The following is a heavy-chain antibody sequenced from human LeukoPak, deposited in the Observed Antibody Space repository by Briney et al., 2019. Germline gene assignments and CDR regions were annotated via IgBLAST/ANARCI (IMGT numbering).Heavy chain of an antibody. D-gene: IGHD3-10*01. CDR3: ARDRGILDY. CDR1: GFTFSSYW. Sequence: GGSLRLSCAASGFTFSSYWMSWVRQAPGKGRGWVANIKQDGSEKYYVDSVKGRFTISRDNAKNSLYLQMNSLRAEDPAVYYCARDRGILDYWGRGTRVTVSS. V-gene: IGHV3-7*01. J-gene: IGHJ4*02. CDR2: IKQDGSEK.